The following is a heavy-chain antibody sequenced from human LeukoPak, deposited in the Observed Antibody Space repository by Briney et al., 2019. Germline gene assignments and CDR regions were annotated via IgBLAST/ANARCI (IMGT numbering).Heavy chain of an antibody. CDR3: ARVPGMGVMGYYYYYYMDV. V-gene: IGHV4-38-2*01. CDR1: GYSISSGYY. D-gene: IGHD3-16*01. J-gene: IGHJ6*03. Sequence: SETLSLTCAVSGYSISSGYYWGWIRQPPGKGLEWIGSIYHSGSTYYNPSLKSRVTISVDTSKNQFSLKLSFVTAADTAVYYCARVPGMGVMGYYYYYYMDVWGKGTTVTVSS. CDR2: IYHSGST.